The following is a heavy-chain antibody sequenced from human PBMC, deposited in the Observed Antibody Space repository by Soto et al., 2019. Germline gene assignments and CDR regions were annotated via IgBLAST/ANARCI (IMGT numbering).Heavy chain of an antibody. CDR1: GGSISSGGYY. CDR2: IYYSGST. J-gene: IGHJ6*02. V-gene: IGHV4-31*03. Sequence: SETLSLTCTVSGGSISSGGYYWSWIRQPPGKGLEWIWYIYYSGSTYYNPSLKSRITMSVDTSKNQFSLKLSSVTAADTAVYYCARVRRDCSITSCSYYYYGMDVWGQGTTVTVSS. CDR3: ARVRRDCSITSCSYYYYGMDV. D-gene: IGHD2-2*01.